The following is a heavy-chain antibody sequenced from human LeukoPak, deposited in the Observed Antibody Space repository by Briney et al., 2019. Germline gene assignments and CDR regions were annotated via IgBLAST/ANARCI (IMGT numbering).Heavy chain of an antibody. CDR3: ARDCCYDYVWGSYRYFDY. J-gene: IGHJ4*02. D-gene: IGHD3-16*02. CDR1: GFTFSSYW. Sequence: GGSLRLSCAASGFTFSSYWMSWVRQAPGKGLEWVANIKQDGSEKYYVDSVKGRFTISRDNAKNSLYLQMNSLRAEDTAVYYCARDCCYDYVWGSYRYFDYWGQGTLVTVSS. V-gene: IGHV3-7*01. CDR2: IKQDGSEK.